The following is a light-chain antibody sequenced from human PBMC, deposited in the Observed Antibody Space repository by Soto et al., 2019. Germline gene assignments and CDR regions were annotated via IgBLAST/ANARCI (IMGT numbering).Light chain of an antibody. CDR1: QNINSW. Sequence: DIQMTQSPSTLSASLGDRVTITCRASQNINSWLAWYQQKPGKAPNLLIYKASSLENGVPSRFSGSGSGTEFTLTISSLQPDDFATYCCQQYYSFPSCTSGPGTKLDIK. V-gene: IGKV1-5*03. J-gene: IGKJ3*01. CDR2: KAS. CDR3: QQYYSFPSCT.